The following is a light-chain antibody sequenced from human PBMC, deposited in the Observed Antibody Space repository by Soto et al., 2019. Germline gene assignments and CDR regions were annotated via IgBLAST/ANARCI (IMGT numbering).Light chain of an antibody. CDR2: EVS. V-gene: IGLV2-14*01. CDR3: SSYTSSSTVV. Sequence: QSALTQPASVSGSHGQSITISCTGTSSDVGGYNYVSWYQQHPGKAPKLMIYEVSNRPSGVSDRFSGSKSANTASLTISGLQAEDEADYYCSSYTSSSTVVFGGGTKLTVL. J-gene: IGLJ2*01. CDR1: SSDVGGYNY.